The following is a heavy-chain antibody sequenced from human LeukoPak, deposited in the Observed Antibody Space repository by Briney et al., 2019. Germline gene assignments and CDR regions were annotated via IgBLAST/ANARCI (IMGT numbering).Heavy chain of an antibody. D-gene: IGHD6-19*01. CDR2: IWYDGSNK. CDR1: GFTFRSYG. Sequence: GGSLRLSCAASGFTFRSYGMHWVRQAPGKGLEWVAVIWYDGSNKYYADSVKGRFTISRDNSKNTLYLQMNSLRAEDTAVYYCARDERSNGWCFDYWGQGTLVTVSS. J-gene: IGHJ4*02. V-gene: IGHV3-33*01. CDR3: ARDERSNGWCFDY.